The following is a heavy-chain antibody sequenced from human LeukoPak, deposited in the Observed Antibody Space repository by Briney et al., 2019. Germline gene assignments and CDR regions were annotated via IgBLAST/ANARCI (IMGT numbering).Heavy chain of an antibody. V-gene: IGHV4-34*01. CDR1: GGSFSGYY. CDR3: ASHSDYYDSSGYYYVRDY. Sequence: SETLSLTCAVYGGSFSGYYWSWIRQPPGKGLEWIGEINHSGSTNYNPSLKSRVTISVDTSKNQFSLKLSSVTAADTAVYYCASHSDYYDSSGYYYVRDYWGQGTLVTVSS. CDR2: INHSGST. D-gene: IGHD3-22*01. J-gene: IGHJ4*02.